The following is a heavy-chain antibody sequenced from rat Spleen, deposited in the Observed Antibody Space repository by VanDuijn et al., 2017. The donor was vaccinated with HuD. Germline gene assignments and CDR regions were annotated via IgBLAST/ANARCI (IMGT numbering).Heavy chain of an antibody. CDR2: ISYDGSST. Sequence: EVQLVESGGGLVQPGRSLKLSCAASGFTFSDYNMAWVRQAPKKGLEWVATISYDGSSTYYRDSVKGRFTISRDNAKSTLYLQMNSLRSEDTATYYCTSAVPYWGQGVMVTVSS. V-gene: IGHV5-7*01. CDR3: TSAVPY. J-gene: IGHJ2*01. CDR1: GFTFSDYN.